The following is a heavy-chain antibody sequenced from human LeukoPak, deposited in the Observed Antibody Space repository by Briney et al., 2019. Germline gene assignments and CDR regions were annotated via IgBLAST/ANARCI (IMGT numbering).Heavy chain of an antibody. D-gene: IGHD3-22*01. V-gene: IGHV4-39*07. J-gene: IGHJ4*02. CDR2: IYYSGST. CDR1: GGSISSSSYY. CDR3: ATLGFSSGYYYYFDH. Sequence: SETLSLTCTVSGGSISSSSYYWGWIRQPPGKGLEWIGSIYYSGSTYYNPSLKSRVTISVDTSKNQFSLKLSSVTAADTAVYYCATLGFSSGYYYYFDHWGQGTLVTVSS.